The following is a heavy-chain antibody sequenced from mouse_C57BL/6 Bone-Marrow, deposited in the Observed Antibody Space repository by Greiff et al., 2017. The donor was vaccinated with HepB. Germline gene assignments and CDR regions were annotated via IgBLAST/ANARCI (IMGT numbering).Heavy chain of an antibody. J-gene: IGHJ2*01. CDR1: GFTFSDYY. D-gene: IGHD2-3*01. CDR2: ISNGGGST. Sequence: NLVESGGGLVQPGGSLKLSCAASGFTFSDYYMYWVRQTPEKRLEWVAYISNGGGSTYYPDTVKGRFTISRDNAKNTLYLQMSRLKSEDTAMYYCARRIYDGYSYYFDYWGQGTTLTVSS. V-gene: IGHV5-12*01. CDR3: ARRIYDGYSYYFDY.